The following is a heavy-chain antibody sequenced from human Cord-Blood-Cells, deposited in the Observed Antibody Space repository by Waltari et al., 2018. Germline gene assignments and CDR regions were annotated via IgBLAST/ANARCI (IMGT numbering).Heavy chain of an antibody. CDR1: GGSFSGYC. V-gene: IGHV4-34*01. D-gene: IGHD3-3*01. Sequence: QVQLQQWGAGLLKPSETLSLTCAVYGGSFSGYCWSWLRQARGKGLEWIGEINHSGSTNYNPSLKSRVTISVDTSKNQFSLKLSSVTAADTAVYYCARGPPKGSLIFGVAWTWFDPWGQGTLVTVSS. J-gene: IGHJ5*02. CDR2: INHSGST. CDR3: ARGPPKGSLIFGVAWTWFDP.